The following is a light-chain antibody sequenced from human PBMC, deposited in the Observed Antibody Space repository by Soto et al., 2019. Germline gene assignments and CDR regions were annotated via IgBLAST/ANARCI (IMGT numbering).Light chain of an antibody. J-gene: IGKJ2*01. CDR2: GAS. V-gene: IGKV3-20*01. CDR1: QSVSSSY. Sequence: EIGLTQSPGTLSLSPGERATLSCRAIQSVSSSYLAWYQHKPGQSPRLLIYGASSRATGIPYRFSGSGSGTDFTLTNSRLEPEDFAVYCCQQNCSSLYTCGQGTKQEI. CDR3: QQNCSSLYT.